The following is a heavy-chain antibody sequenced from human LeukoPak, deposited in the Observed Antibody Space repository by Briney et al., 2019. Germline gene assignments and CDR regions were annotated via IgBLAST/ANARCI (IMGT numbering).Heavy chain of an antibody. CDR1: GGSISSYY. CDR2: IYYSGST. CDR3: ARDDLQLVRRLGRNTEYYYYYYMDV. V-gene: IGHV4-59*12. J-gene: IGHJ6*03. Sequence: SETLSLTCTVSGGSISSYYWSWIRQPPGKGLEWIGYIYYSGSTNYNPSLRSRVTISVDTSKNQFSMQLNSVTPEDTAVYYCARDDLQLVRRLGRNTEYYYYYYMDVWGKGTTVTVSS. D-gene: IGHD6-13*01.